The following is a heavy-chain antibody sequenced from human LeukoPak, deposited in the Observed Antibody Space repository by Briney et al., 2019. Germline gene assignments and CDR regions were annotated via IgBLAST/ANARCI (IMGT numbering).Heavy chain of an antibody. V-gene: IGHV4-38-2*02. J-gene: IGHJ4*02. CDR1: GYSISTGYY. CDR2: FYHGGST. D-gene: IGHD1-14*01. Sequence: SETLSLTCTVSGYSISTGYYWDWIRPPPGKGLEWIGTFYHGGSTYYNPSLKSRVTISVDTSKNQFSLNLTSVTAADTAVYYCARAPEYGLYYFDYWGQGTLVTVSS. CDR3: ARAPEYGLYYFDY.